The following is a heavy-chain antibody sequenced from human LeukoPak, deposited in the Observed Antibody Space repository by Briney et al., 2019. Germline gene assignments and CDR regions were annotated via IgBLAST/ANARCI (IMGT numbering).Heavy chain of an antibody. V-gene: IGHV1-18*01. D-gene: IGHD6-19*01. CDR2: ISAYNGNT. CDR3: ARAQAWDSSDPNWFDP. J-gene: IGHJ5*02. Sequence: WASVKVSCKASGYTFTSYGISWVRQAPGQGLEWMGWISAYNGNTNYAQKLQGRVTMTRDTSTSTVYMELSSLRSEDTAVYYCARAQAWDSSDPNWFDPWGQGTLVTVSS. CDR1: GYTFTSYG.